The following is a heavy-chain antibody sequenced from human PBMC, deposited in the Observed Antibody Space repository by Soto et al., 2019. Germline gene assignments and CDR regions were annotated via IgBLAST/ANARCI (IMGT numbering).Heavy chain of an antibody. CDR3: AKDWAAVVPTEDY. D-gene: IGHD2-2*01. Sequence: SGGSLRLSCAASGFRFSNYAMSWVRQAPGKGLEWVSGILDNGGSTYYADSVKGRFTISRDNSKNTLYLQMNSLRAEDTAIYYCAKDWAAVVPTEDYWGQGTLVTVSS. V-gene: IGHV3-23*01. J-gene: IGHJ4*02. CDR2: ILDNGGST. CDR1: GFRFSNYA.